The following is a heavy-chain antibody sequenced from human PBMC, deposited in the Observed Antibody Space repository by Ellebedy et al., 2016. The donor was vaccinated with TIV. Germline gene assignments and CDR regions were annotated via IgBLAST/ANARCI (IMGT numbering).Heavy chain of an antibody. Sequence: GESLKISCAASGFTFSSYAMHWVRQAPGKGLEWVAVISYDGSNKYYADSVKGRFTISRDNSKNTLYLQMNSLRAEDTAVYYCARDADFVAGATHYFDYWGQGTLVTVSS. CDR2: ISYDGSNK. V-gene: IGHV3-30*04. CDR1: GFTFSSYA. D-gene: IGHD1-26*01. CDR3: ARDADFVAGATHYFDY. J-gene: IGHJ4*02.